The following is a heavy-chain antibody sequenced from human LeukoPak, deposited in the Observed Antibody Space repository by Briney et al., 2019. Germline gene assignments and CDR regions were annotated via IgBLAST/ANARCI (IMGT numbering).Heavy chain of an antibody. CDR1: GGTFSSYT. Sequence: SVKVSCKASGGTFSSYTISWVRQAPGQGLEWMGRIIPILGIANYAQKFQGRVTITADKSTSTAYMELSSLRSEGTAVYYCATHSSSWYYFDYWGQGTLVTVSS. CDR2: IIPILGIA. J-gene: IGHJ4*02. D-gene: IGHD6-13*01. V-gene: IGHV1-69*02. CDR3: ATHSSSWYYFDY.